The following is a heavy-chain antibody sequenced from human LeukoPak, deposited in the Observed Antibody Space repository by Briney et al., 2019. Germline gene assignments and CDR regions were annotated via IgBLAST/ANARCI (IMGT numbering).Heavy chain of an antibody. CDR2: ISYDGSNK. J-gene: IGHJ4*02. D-gene: IGHD3-10*01. V-gene: IGHV3-30*18. CDR3: AKGGFDY. Sequence: PGGSLRLSCAASGFTFSSYGMHWVRQAPGKGLEWVAVISYDGSNKYYADSVKGRFTISRDNSKNTLYLQMDSLRAEDTAVYYCAKGGFDYWGQGTLVTVSS. CDR1: GFTFSSYG.